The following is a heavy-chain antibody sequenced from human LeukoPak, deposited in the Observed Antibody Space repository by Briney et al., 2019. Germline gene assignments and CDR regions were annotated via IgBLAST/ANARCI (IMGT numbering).Heavy chain of an antibody. V-gene: IGHV3-30*18. D-gene: IGHD5-24*01. CDR3: AKSGYNRFDY. CDR1: GFTFSSYA. Sequence: PGGSLRLSCAASGFTFSSYAMHWVRQAPGKGLEGVAIISYDGSNKYYADSVKGRFTISRDNSKNTLFLQMNSLRAEDTAVYYCAKSGYNRFDYWGQGTLVTVSS. J-gene: IGHJ4*02. CDR2: ISYDGSNK.